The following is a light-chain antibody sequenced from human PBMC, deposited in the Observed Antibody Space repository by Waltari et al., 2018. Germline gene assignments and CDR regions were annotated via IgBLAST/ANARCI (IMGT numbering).Light chain of an antibody. CDR2: WAS. J-gene: IGKJ2*01. CDR3: QQYYSAPYT. V-gene: IGKV4-1*01. Sequence: DIVMTQSPDSLAVSLGERATINCKSSQSVFPRPNNKNYLTWYQQKPGQPPKLLIYWASTRESGVPDRFSGSASGKDFTLTISSLQAEDVAVYYCQQYYSAPYTFGQGTKLEIK. CDR1: QSVFPRPNNKNY.